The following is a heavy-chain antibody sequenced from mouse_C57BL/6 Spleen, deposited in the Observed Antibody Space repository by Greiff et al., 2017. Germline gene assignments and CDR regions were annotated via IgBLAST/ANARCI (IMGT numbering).Heavy chain of an antibody. D-gene: IGHD1-1*01. CDR1: GYTFTSYG. V-gene: IGHV1-81*01. CDR3: ARRDYGSSLFAMDY. J-gene: IGHJ4*01. CDR2: IYPRSGNT. Sequence: QVQLQQSGAELARPGASVKLSCKASGYTFTSYGISWVKQRTGQGLEWIGEIYPRSGNTYYNEKFKGKATLTADKSSSTAYMELRSLTSEDSAVYFGARRDYGSSLFAMDYWGQGTSVTVSS.